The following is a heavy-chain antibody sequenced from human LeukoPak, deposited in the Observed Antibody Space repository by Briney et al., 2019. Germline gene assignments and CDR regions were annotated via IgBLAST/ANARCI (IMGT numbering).Heavy chain of an antibody. CDR3: ARDLGSSGWYGRGWFDP. D-gene: IGHD6-19*01. CDR1: GGSISSNYY. V-gene: IGHV4-61*02. CDR2: IYNSGIT. Sequence: SQTLSLTCTVSGGSISSNYYWSWIRQPAGKGLEYIGRIYNSGITNYNPSLKSRVTISVDTSKNQFSLKLSSVTAADTAVYYCARDLGSSGWYGRGWFDPWGQGTLVTVSS. J-gene: IGHJ5*02.